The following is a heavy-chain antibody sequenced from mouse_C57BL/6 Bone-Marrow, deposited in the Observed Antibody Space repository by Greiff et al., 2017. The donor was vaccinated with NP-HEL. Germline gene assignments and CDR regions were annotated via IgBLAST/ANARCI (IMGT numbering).Heavy chain of an antibody. D-gene: IGHD1-1*01. Sequence: QVQLQQSGAELARPGASVKLSCKASGFTFTSYGISWVKQRTGQGLEWIGEIYPRSCNTYYNEKFKGQATLSGDKSTSTAYMEIRSLTSEDTAVYYCAREFTTIVATDFDYWGQGTTLTVSS. CDR3: AREFTTIVATDFDY. CDR1: GFTFTSYG. V-gene: IGHV1-81*01. J-gene: IGHJ2*01. CDR2: IYPRSCNT.